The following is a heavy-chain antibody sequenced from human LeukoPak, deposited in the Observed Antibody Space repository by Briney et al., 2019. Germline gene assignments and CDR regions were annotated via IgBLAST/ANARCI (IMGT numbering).Heavy chain of an antibody. J-gene: IGHJ4*02. CDR1: GFTFDDYA. D-gene: IGHD3-9*01. Sequence: GGSLRLSCAASGFTFDDYAMHWVRQAPGKGLEWVSGISWNSGSIGYADSVKGRFTISRDNAKNSLYLQMNSLRAEDTALYYCAKGQGYSIFGVSVDYWGQGTLVTVSS. CDR2: ISWNSGSI. V-gene: IGHV3-9*01. CDR3: AKGQGYSIFGVSVDY.